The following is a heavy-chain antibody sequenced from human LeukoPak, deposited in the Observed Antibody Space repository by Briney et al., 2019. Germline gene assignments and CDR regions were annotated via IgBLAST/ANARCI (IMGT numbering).Heavy chain of an antibody. CDR2: INPSGGST. Sequence: ASVKVSCKASGYTFTSYYMHWVRQAPGQGLEWMGIINPSGGSTSYAQKFQGRVTMTRDTSTSTVYMELNSLRAEDTAVYYCAKGGSGYAFDYWGQGTLVTVSS. CDR3: AKGGSGYAFDY. V-gene: IGHV1-46*01. D-gene: IGHD3-3*01. J-gene: IGHJ4*02. CDR1: GYTFTSYY.